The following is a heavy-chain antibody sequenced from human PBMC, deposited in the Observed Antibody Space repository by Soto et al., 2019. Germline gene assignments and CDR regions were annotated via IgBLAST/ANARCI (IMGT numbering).Heavy chain of an antibody. CDR2: INQDGSER. CDR1: GFTFSSYW. V-gene: IGHV3-7*01. CDR3: SPSLGY. J-gene: IGHJ4*02. Sequence: GESLKISCAGSGFTFSSYWMDWVRQAPGKGREWVANINQDGSERHYIDSVKGRFTISRDNAKNSLYLQMSSLTAEDSALYYCSPSLGYWGQGTLVTVSS.